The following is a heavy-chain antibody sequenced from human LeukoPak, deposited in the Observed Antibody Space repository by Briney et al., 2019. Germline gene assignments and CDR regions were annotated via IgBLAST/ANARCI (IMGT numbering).Heavy chain of an antibody. CDR2: INPNSGGT. V-gene: IGHV1-2*02. CDR3: ARFYGGEDY. Sequence: GASVHVSFQCSGSTFNGYCMHWVRQPPGQGQEWMGCINPNSGGTNYAQEFQGSVTMTRDTSISTAYMELSSRRSDDTAVYYCARFYGGEDYWGQGTLVTVSS. D-gene: IGHD4-23*01. CDR1: GSTFNGYC. J-gene: IGHJ4*02.